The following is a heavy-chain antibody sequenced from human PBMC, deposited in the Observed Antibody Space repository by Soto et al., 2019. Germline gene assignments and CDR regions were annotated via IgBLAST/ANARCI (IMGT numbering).Heavy chain of an antibody. Sequence: LRLSCAASGFTFSSYAMHWVRQAPGKGLEWVAVISYDGSNKYYADSVKGRFTISRDNSKNTLYLQMNSLRAEDTAVYYCANAPPPRYYDFWSGYYGMDVWGQGNTVTVSS. V-gene: IGHV3-30-3*01. CDR2: ISYDGSNK. CDR1: GFTFSSYA. J-gene: IGHJ6*02. CDR3: ANAPPPRYYDFWSGYYGMDV. D-gene: IGHD3-3*01.